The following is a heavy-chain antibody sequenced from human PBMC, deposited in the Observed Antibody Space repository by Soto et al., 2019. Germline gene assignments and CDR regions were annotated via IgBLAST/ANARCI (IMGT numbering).Heavy chain of an antibody. Sequence: PWGSLRLSCTASGFSFTNYWIIFFGQAPGKGLEWVASIKKDGRELYYVDSVKGRFTISRDNAKNSLYLQMNSLRVEDTALYYCARGPLDSTATLWGQGTLVTVSS. CDR3: ARGPLDSTATL. CDR1: GFSFTNYW. V-gene: IGHV3-7*01. J-gene: IGHJ4*02. CDR2: IKKDGREL. D-gene: IGHD3-22*01.